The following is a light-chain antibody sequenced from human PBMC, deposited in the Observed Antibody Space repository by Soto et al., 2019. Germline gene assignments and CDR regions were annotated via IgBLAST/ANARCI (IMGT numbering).Light chain of an antibody. CDR2: EDH. Sequence: QSALTQPASVSGSPGQSITISCTGTSSDVGNYNLVSWYQQYPGNAPKLMIYEDHKRPSGVSNRFSGSKSGNTASLTISGLQAEDEADYYCCSYAGRSTWVFGGGTKLTVL. J-gene: IGLJ3*02. CDR3: CSYAGRSTWV. V-gene: IGLV2-23*01. CDR1: SSDVGNYNL.